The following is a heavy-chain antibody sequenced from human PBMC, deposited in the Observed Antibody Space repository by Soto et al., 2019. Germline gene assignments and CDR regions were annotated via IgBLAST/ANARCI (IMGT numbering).Heavy chain of an antibody. CDR1: GGTFSSYA. V-gene: IGHV1-69*01. D-gene: IGHD3-16*01. J-gene: IGHJ3*02. CDR2: IIPVFGTA. Sequence: QLQLVQSENEVKKPGSSVKVSCKASGGTFSSYAISWVRQAPGQGLEWMGGIIPVFGTANYAQKFQGKVTITADEAQSTVYMELSSLRSEDTAVFYCARSHAALITSLPFDIWGQGTIVTVSS. CDR3: ARSHAALITSLPFDI.